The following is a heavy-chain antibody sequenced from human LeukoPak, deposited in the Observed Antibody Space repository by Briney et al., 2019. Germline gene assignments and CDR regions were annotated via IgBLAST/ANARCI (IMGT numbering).Heavy chain of an antibody. Sequence: GASVKVSCKASGYTFTSYYMHWVRQAPGQGLEWMGIINPSGGSTNYAQKFQGRDTMTRDTSTSTVYMELSSLRSEDTAVYYCARDDYDDRSGYQHSTRNDYWGQGTLVTVSS. CDR3: ARDDYDDRSGYQHSTRNDY. CDR2: INPSGGST. D-gene: IGHD3-22*01. J-gene: IGHJ4*02. V-gene: IGHV1-46*01. CDR1: GYTFTSYY.